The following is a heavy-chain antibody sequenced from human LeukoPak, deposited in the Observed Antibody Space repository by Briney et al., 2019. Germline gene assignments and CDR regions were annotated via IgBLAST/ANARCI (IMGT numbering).Heavy chain of an antibody. CDR3: ARTYYYGSGSYYMNY. J-gene: IGHJ4*02. Sequence: GGSLRLSCAASGFTFSDYYMSWMRQAPGKGLEWVSYISSSGSTIYYADSVKGRFTISRDNAKNSLYLQMNSLRAEDTAVYYCARTYYYGSGSYYMNYWGQGTLVTVSS. CDR2: ISSSGSTI. CDR1: GFTFSDYY. D-gene: IGHD3-10*01. V-gene: IGHV3-11*04.